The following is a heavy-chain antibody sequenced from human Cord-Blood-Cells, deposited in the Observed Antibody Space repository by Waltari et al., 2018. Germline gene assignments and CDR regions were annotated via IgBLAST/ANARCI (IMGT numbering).Heavy chain of an antibody. V-gene: IGHV6-1*01. CDR1: GDSVSSHSSP. Sequence: QVQLQQAGPGLVKPSQSLLLTCAIAGDSVSSHSSPWNWIRQSPSRGLEWLGRTYYRSKWYNDYAVSVKSRITINPDTSKNQFSLQLNSVTPEDTAVYYCARDFGRLRLGYWGQGTLVTVSS. CDR2: TYYRSKWYN. D-gene: IGHD5-12*01. CDR3: ARDFGRLRLGY. J-gene: IGHJ4*02.